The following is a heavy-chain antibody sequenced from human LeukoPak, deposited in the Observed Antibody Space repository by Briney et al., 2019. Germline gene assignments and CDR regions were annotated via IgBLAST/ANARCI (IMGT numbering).Heavy chain of an antibody. J-gene: IGHJ4*02. CDR2: INSDGSST. CDR1: GFTFSSYW. Sequence: PGGSLRLSCAASGFTFSSYWMHWVRQAPGKGLVWVSRINSDGSSTSYADSVKGRFTISRDNAKNTLYLQMNSLRAEDTAVYYCATYYYDSSGAQTPLDYWGQGTLVTVSS. CDR3: ATYYYDSSGAQTPLDY. D-gene: IGHD3-22*01. V-gene: IGHV3-74*01.